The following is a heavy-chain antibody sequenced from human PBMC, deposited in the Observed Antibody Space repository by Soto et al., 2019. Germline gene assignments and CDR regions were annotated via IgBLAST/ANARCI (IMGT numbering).Heavy chain of an antibody. CDR3: ARDDPDGWMGTGGLDAFDI. V-gene: IGHV3-21*01. J-gene: IGHJ3*02. CDR2: ISSSSSYK. Sequence: EVQLVESGGGLVKPGGSLRLSCAASGFTISSYRMNWVRQAPGKGLEWVSSISSSSSYKDYTDSVKGRFTISRDNAKNSLYLQMNSLRAEDTAVYYCARDDPDGWMGTGGLDAFDIWGQGTMVTVSS. D-gene: IGHD6-19*01. CDR1: GFTISSYR.